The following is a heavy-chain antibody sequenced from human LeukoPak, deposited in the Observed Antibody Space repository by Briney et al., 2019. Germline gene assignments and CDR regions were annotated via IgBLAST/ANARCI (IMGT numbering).Heavy chain of an antibody. Sequence: SETLSLTCAVYGGSFSGYYWSWIRQPPGKGLEWIGEINHSGSTNYNPSLKSRVTISVDTSKNQFSLKLSSVTAADTAVYYCARGYRGVLWRRHYFDYWGQGTLVTVSS. CDR3: ARGYRGVLWRRHYFDY. CDR1: GGSFSGYY. CDR2: INHSGST. D-gene: IGHD2-21*01. J-gene: IGHJ4*02. V-gene: IGHV4-34*01.